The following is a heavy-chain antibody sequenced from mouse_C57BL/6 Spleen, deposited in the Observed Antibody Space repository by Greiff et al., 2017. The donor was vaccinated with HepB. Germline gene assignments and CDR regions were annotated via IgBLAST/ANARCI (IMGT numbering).Heavy chain of an antibody. Sequence: VQLQQSGAELARPGASVKMSCKASGYTFTSYTMHWVKQRPGQGLEWIGYINPSSGYTKYNQKFKDKATLTADKSSSTAYMQLSSLTSEDSAVYYCALEIYYGNYGYAMDYWGQGTSVTVSS. CDR1: GYTFTSYT. CDR2: INPSSGYT. J-gene: IGHJ4*01. V-gene: IGHV1-4*01. D-gene: IGHD2-1*01. CDR3: ALEIYYGNYGYAMDY.